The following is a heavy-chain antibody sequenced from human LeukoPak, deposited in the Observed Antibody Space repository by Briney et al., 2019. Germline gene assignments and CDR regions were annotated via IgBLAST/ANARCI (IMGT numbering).Heavy chain of an antibody. Sequence: GGSLRLSCAASGFTVSSNSMSWVRQAPGKGLEWVSVIYSGGSTYYADSVKGRFTISRDNSKNTLYLQMNSLRAEDTAVYYCAKEIMGDIVVVPAAMSSFDPWGQGTLVTVSS. V-gene: IGHV3-66*01. CDR2: IYSGGST. J-gene: IGHJ5*02. D-gene: IGHD2-2*01. CDR1: GFTVSSNS. CDR3: AKEIMGDIVVVPAAMSSFDP.